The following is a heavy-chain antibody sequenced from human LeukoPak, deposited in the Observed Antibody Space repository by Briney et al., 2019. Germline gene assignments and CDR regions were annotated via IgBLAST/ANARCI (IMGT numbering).Heavy chain of an antibody. D-gene: IGHD3-22*01. Sequence: GGSLRLSCAASGFTFDDYGMSWVRQAPGKGLEWVSGINWNGGSTGYADSVKGRFTISRDNAKNSLYLQMNSLRAEDTAVYYCARDQKYYYDSSGYGYWGQGTLVTVSS. CDR1: GFTFDDYG. CDR2: INWNGGST. CDR3: ARDQKYYYDSSGYGY. J-gene: IGHJ4*02. V-gene: IGHV3-20*04.